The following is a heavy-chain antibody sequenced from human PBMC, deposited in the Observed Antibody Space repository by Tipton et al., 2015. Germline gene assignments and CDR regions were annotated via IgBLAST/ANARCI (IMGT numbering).Heavy chain of an antibody. J-gene: IGHJ4*02. D-gene: IGHD1-26*01. CDR1: GGSITSHY. CDR3: ARGGVGFSGSYYLSY. V-gene: IGHV4-4*07. Sequence: TLSLTCTVSGGSITSHYWSWIRQPAGKGLEWIGRLYNSVSTDYNPSLKIRVTMSGDTSKNQFPLKLTSVTAADTAVYYCARGGVGFSGSYYLSYWGQGTLVTVSS. CDR2: LYNSVST.